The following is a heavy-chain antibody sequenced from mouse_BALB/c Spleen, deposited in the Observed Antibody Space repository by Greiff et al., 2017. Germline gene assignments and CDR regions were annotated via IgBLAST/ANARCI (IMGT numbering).Heavy chain of an antibody. D-gene: IGHD2-4*01. CDR2: IWRGGST. CDR3: AKIYYDYDGVAY. J-gene: IGHJ3*01. CDR1: GFSLTSYG. Sequence: QVQLQQSGPSLVQPSQSLSITCTVSGFSLTSYGVHWVRQSPGKGLEWLGVIWRGGSTDYNAAFMSRLSITKDNSKSQVFFKMNSLQADDTAIYYCAKIYYDYDGVAYWGQGTLVTVSA. V-gene: IGHV2-5-1*01.